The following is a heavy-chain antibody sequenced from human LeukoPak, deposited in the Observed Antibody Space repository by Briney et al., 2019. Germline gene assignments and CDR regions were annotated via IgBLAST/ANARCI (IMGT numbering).Heavy chain of an antibody. CDR1: GGSSSGYY. D-gene: IGHD2-15*01. CDR3: AREDYCSGGSCYSGYFQH. CDR2: IYYSGTT. Sequence: SETLSLTCTVSGGSSSGYYWSWIRQPPGKGLEWIGYIYYSGTTNYNPSLKSRVTISVDTSKNQFSLKLSSVTAADTAVYYCAREDYCSGGSCYSGYFQHWGQGTLVTVSS. J-gene: IGHJ1*01. V-gene: IGHV4-59*01.